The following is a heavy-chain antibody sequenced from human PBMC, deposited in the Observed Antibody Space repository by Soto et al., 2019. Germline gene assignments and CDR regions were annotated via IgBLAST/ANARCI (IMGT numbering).Heavy chain of an antibody. CDR1: GYTFSNFA. CDR2: INPGNGNT. J-gene: IGHJ6*02. D-gene: IGHD3-10*01. Sequence: ASVKVSCKASGYTFSNFAMHWVRQAPGQRLEWMGWINPGNGNTKYSQTFQGRVTITRDTSASTAYMELSSLRSEDTAVYYCARAVARGMKTIYYYYGMDVWGQGTTVTVSS. CDR3: ARAVARGMKTIYYYYGMDV. V-gene: IGHV1-3*01.